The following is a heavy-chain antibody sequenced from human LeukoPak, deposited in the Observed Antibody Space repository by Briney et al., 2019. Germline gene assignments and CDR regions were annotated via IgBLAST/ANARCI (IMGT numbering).Heavy chain of an antibody. V-gene: IGHV1-18*01. D-gene: IGHD5-18*01. CDR1: GYTFTSYG. CDR3: ASGLSSLFSFGAALDYYMDV. Sequence: ASVKVSCKASGYTFTSYGISWVRQAPGQGLEWMGWINTYNGKTNYAQKLQGRVTMTTDTSTSTAYMELRSLRSDDTAVYYCASGLSSLFSFGAALDYYMDVWGKGTPVTVSS. J-gene: IGHJ6*03. CDR2: INTYNGKT.